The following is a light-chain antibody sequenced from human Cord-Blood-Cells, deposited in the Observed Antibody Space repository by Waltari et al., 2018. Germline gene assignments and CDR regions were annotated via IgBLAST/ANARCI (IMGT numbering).Light chain of an antibody. V-gene: IGKV1-39*01. CDR3: QQRYSTPYT. J-gene: IGKJ2*01. Sequence: DIQMTQSPSSLSASVGDRVTLTCRASQSISSYLNWYQQKPGKAPKLLIYAASSLQSGVPSRFSGSGSGTDFTRTISSLQPEDFATYYGQQRYSTPYTFGQGTKLEIK. CDR2: AAS. CDR1: QSISSY.